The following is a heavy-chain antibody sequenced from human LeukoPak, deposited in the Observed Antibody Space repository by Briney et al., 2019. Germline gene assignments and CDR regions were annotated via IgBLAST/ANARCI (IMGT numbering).Heavy chain of an antibody. CDR3: AREGRGDYPN. CDR2: IIPILGIA. CDR1: GGTFSSYA. D-gene: IGHD4-17*01. J-gene: IGHJ4*02. Sequence: ASVKVCCKASGGTFSSYAISWVRQAPGQGLEWMGRIIPILGIANYAQKFQSRVTITADKSTSTAYMELSSLRSEDTAVYYCAREGRGDYPNWGQGTLVTVSS. V-gene: IGHV1-69*04.